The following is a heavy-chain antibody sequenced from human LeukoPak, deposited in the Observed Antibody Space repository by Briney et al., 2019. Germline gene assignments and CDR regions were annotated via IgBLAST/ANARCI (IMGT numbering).Heavy chain of an antibody. Sequence: SVNVSCKASGCTFSSDAISWVLQAPGRGLEWMGGIIPIFGTANYTQKFQGRVTITTDESTSTAYMELSGPRSEDTAVYYCARSQIMTIFGVVISSYYFDYWGQGTLVTVSS. J-gene: IGHJ4*02. D-gene: IGHD3-3*01. CDR3: ARSQIMTIFGVVISSYYFDY. V-gene: IGHV1-69*05. CDR1: GCTFSSDA. CDR2: IIPIFGTA.